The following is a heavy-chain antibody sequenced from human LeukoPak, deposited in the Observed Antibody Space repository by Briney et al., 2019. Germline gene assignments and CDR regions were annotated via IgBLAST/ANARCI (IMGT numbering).Heavy chain of an antibody. D-gene: IGHD3-10*01. CDR3: ARSRAGESRALNWFDP. V-gene: IGHV1-69*06. CDR1: GGTFSSYA. J-gene: IGHJ5*01. Sequence: ASVKVSCKASGGTFSSYAISWVRQAPGQGLEWMGGIIPIFGTANYAQKFQGRVTITADKSTSTAYMELSSLSSEDTAVYYCARSRAGESRALNWFDPWGQGTLVTVSS. CDR2: IIPIFGTA.